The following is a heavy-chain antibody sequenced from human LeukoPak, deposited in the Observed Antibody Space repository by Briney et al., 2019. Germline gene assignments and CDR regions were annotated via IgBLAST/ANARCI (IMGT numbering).Heavy chain of an antibody. CDR2: INPKSGGA. V-gene: IGHV1-2*02. CDR3: ARGAEFYYFMDV. Sequence: ASVKVSCKASGYTFTGHYIHCVRQAPGQGLEWMGWINPKSGGANYAQKFQGRVTMTRDTSISTAYMELSRLRSDDTAVFYCARGAEFYYFMDVWGKGTTVTISS. D-gene: IGHD2/OR15-2a*01. J-gene: IGHJ6*03. CDR1: GYTFTGHY.